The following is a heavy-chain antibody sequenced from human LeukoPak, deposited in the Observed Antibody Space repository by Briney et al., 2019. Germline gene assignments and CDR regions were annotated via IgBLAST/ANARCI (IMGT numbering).Heavy chain of an antibody. D-gene: IGHD5-24*01. J-gene: IGHJ4*02. V-gene: IGHV1-18*01. CDR3: AREMATIVNQFDY. CDR2: ISPYNGNT. Sequence: ASVKVSCKASGYTXTSYGISGVRQAPGQGLEWMGWISPYNGNTNYAQKLQGRVTMTTDTSTSTAYMELRSLRSDDTAVYYCAREMATIVNQFDYWGQGTLVTVSS. CDR1: GYTXTSYG.